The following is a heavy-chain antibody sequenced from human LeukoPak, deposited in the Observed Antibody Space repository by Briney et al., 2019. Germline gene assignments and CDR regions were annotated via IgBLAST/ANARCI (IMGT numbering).Heavy chain of an antibody. CDR3: ARLYSGYGGYFDY. Sequence: PGGSLRLSCAASGFTSTSYWMTWVRQAPGKGLEWVANIKQDGSEKYYVESVKGRFTISRDNAKNSLYLQMNSLRAEDAAVYYCARLYSGYGGYFDYWGQGTLVTVSS. CDR1: GFTSTSYW. CDR2: IKQDGSEK. V-gene: IGHV3-7*03. D-gene: IGHD5-12*01. J-gene: IGHJ4*02.